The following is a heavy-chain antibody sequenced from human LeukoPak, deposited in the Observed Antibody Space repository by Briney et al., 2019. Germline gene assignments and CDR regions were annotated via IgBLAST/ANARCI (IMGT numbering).Heavy chain of an antibody. Sequence: PSETLSLTCTVSGGSISSGGYYWSWIPQPAGKGLEWIGRIYSSGSPNYNPSLKSRATVSVDTSKNQFSLELSSVTAADTAVYYCARDWDYWGQGTLVTVSS. CDR3: ARDWDY. V-gene: IGHV4-61*02. CDR2: IYSSGSP. J-gene: IGHJ4*02. CDR1: GGSISSGGYY.